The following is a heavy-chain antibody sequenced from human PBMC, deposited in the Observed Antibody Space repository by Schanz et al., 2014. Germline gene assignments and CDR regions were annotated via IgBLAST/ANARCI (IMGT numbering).Heavy chain of an antibody. J-gene: IGHJ4*02. CDR3: ARGTDTAMEHRPFDY. CDR1: GFTFSSYT. Sequence: VQLVESGGGVVQPGGSLRLSCAASGFTFSSYTMNWVRQAPGKGLEWVSIIYTDGSTYYADSVRDRFTISRDNSKNMLYLQINNLRAEDTAVYYCARGTDTAMEHRPFDYWGQGTLVTVSS. CDR2: IYTDGST. D-gene: IGHD5-18*01. V-gene: IGHV3-66*01.